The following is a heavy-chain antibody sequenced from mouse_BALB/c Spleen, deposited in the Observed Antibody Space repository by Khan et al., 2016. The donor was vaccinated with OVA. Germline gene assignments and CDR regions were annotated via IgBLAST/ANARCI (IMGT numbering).Heavy chain of an antibody. Sequence: EVQLQESGPGLVKPSQSLSLTCTVTGYSITSDYAWNWIRQFPGNKLEWMGYISNSGSTSYNPSLTSRISIIRDTSKNTFFLQLTSVTTEVTATYYGANYDGYMDYWGQGISVTVSS. V-gene: IGHV3-2*02. CDR2: ISNSGST. CDR3: ANYDGYMDY. D-gene: IGHD1-2*01. CDR1: GYSITSDYA. J-gene: IGHJ4*01.